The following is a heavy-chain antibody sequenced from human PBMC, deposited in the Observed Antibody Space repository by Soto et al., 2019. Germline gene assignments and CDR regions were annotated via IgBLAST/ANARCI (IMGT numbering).Heavy chain of an antibody. CDR1: GFTFINYA. J-gene: IGHJ2*01. CDR2: ISGGGDAA. D-gene: IGHD7-27*01. V-gene: IGHV3-23*01. Sequence: EVQVLESGGGLVQPGGSLRLSCAGSGFTFINYAMNWVRQAPGKGLGWVSSISGGGDAAFFPDSVRGRFTISRDNSKNAVTLQMNSLGVDDTAVYYCARKILGSTTRPNYWYFDLWGRGTLVTVSS. CDR3: ARKILGSTTRPNYWYFDL.